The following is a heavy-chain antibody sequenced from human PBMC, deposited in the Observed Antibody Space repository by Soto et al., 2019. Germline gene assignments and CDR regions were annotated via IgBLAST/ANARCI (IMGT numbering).Heavy chain of an antibody. CDR3: ASLGHIVPVSPTDFDH. D-gene: IGHD2-21*01. CDR1: GFTFSTYW. V-gene: IGHV3-74*01. CDR2: ISPDGSNR. Sequence: EVQLMESGGGLVQPGGSLRLSCAASGFTFSTYWMNWVRQTPGKGLMWVSRISPDGSNRGYADSVEGRFTVSRDNAKNTTYLQMHSLRAEDTAMYYCASLGHIVPVSPTDFDHWGEGTLVTVSS. J-gene: IGHJ4*02.